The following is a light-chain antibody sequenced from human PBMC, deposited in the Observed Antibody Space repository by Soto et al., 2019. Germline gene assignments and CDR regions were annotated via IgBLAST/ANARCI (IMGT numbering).Light chain of an antibody. CDR3: AAWDDSLDGPI. CDR2: NNN. J-gene: IGLJ1*01. Sequence: QSVLTQPPSASGTPGQSITISCSGSSSNIGSNSVNWYQQFPGTAPKLLICNNNQRPSGVPDRFSGSKSGTSATLAISGLQSEDESDYYCAAWDDSLDGPIFGTGTKLTVL. CDR1: SSNIGSNS. V-gene: IGLV1-44*01.